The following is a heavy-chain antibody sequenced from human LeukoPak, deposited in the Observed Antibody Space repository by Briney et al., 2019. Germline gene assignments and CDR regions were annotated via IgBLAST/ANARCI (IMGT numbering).Heavy chain of an antibody. CDR3: AKDGSGGVFGMDV. CDR1: GFTFSSYA. J-gene: IGHJ6*02. Sequence: PGGSLRLSCAASGFTFSSYAMSWVRQAPGKGLEWVSAISGSGGSTYYADSVKGRFTISRDNSKNTLHLQMNSLRAEDTAVYYCAKDGSGGVFGMDVWGQGTTVTVSS. D-gene: IGHD2-15*01. V-gene: IGHV3-23*01. CDR2: ISGSGGST.